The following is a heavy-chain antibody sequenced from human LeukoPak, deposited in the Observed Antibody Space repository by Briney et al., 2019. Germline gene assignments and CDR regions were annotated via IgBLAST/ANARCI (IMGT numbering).Heavy chain of an antibody. J-gene: IGHJ3*02. CDR3: ARHHYYGDYERAFDI. CDR1: GGSITTSDFF. CDR2: IRYGGNT. Sequence: SETLSLTCTVSGGSITTSDFFRGWIRQPPGKDREWIGSIRYGGNTLYNPSLKSRLTIAIDTSKNQFSLKLSPVTAADTAVYYCARHHYYGDYERAFDIWGLGTMVTVS. V-gene: IGHV4-39*01. D-gene: IGHD4-17*01.